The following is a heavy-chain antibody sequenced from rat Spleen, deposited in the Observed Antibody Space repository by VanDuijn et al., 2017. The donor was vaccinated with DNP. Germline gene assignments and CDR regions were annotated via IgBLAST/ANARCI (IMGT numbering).Heavy chain of an antibody. J-gene: IGHJ2*01. CDR1: GFTFSSYG. Sequence: EVQLVESGGGLVQPGGSLKLSCAASGFTFSSYGMAWVRQAPTKGLEWVASINTGGDYTYYRDSVRGRFTISRDNAQKTLYLQMSALGSEDTATYYCTTDFERGYWGQGVMVTVSS. V-gene: IGHV5-27*01. D-gene: IGHD1-11*01. CDR2: INTGGDYT. CDR3: TTDFERGY.